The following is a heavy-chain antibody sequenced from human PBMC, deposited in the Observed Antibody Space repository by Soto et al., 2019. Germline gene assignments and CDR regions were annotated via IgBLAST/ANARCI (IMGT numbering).Heavy chain of an antibody. D-gene: IGHD6-6*01. CDR1: GGSISSGGYY. CDR2: IYYSGRT. Sequence: SETLSLTCTVSGGSISSGGYYWSWIRQHPGKGREWIGYIYYSGRTYYNPSLHSRVSIAVDTTENQFSLKLTSVTAADTSVYYCARGSFSGSSSWFDPWGRGTLVTVSS. CDR3: ARGSFSGSSSWFDP. V-gene: IGHV4-31*03. J-gene: IGHJ5*02.